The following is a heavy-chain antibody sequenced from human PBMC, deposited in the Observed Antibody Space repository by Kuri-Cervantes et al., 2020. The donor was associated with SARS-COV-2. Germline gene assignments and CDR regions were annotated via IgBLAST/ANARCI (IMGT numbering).Heavy chain of an antibody. V-gene: IGHV4-38-2*02. CDR2: IYHSGST. CDR1: GYSISSGYY. Sequence: ESLKISCAVSGYSISSGYYWGWIRQPPGKGLEWIGSIYHSGSTYYNPSLKSRVTMSVDTSKSQFSLKLNSVTAADTAVYFCARDSRSSYQVLLDRYYYSYMDVWGKGTTVTVSS. CDR3: ARDSRSSYQVLLDRYYYSYMDV. J-gene: IGHJ6*03. D-gene: IGHD3-3*01.